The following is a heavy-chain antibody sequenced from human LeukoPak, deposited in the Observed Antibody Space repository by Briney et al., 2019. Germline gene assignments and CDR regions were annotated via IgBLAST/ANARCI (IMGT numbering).Heavy chain of an antibody. D-gene: IGHD1-26*01. CDR3: ARGYALYSGRYIDFDY. V-gene: IGHV1-2*02. CDR1: GYTFTGHY. CDR2: INPNNGGT. J-gene: IGHJ4*02. Sequence: ASVKVSCKASGYTFTGHYMHWVRQAPGQGLEWMGWINPNNGGTNYAQKFQGRVTMTRDTSISTTYMELSRLRSDDTAVYYCARGYALYSGRYIDFDYWGQGTLVTVSS.